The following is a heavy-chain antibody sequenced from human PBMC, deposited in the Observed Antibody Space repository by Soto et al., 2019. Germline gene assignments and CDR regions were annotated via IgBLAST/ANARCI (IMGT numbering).Heavy chain of an antibody. V-gene: IGHV1-3*01. Sequence: GASVKVSCKASGYTFTSYAMHWVRQAPGQRLEWMGWINAGNGNTKYSQKFQGRVTITRDTSASTAYMELSSLRSEDTAVYYCARERIVLNWFDPWGQGTLVTVSS. CDR2: INAGNGNT. J-gene: IGHJ5*02. D-gene: IGHD2-8*01. CDR3: ARERIVLNWFDP. CDR1: GYTFTSYA.